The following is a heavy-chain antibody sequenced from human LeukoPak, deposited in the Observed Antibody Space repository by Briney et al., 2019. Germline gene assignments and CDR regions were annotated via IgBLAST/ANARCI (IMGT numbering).Heavy chain of an antibody. CDR3: AKDRTYYGDYSHNWFDP. J-gene: IGHJ5*02. CDR2: IYSGGST. CDR1: GFTVSNNY. D-gene: IGHD4-17*01. Sequence: GGSLRLSCAASGFTVSNNYMSWVRQAPGKGLEWVSVIYSGGSTYYADSVKGRFTISRDNSKNTLYLQMNSLRAEDTAVYYCAKDRTYYGDYSHNWFDPWGQGTLVTVSS. V-gene: IGHV3-66*01.